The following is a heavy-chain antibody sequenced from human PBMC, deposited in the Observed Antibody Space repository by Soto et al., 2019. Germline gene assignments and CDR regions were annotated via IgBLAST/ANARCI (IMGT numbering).Heavy chain of an antibody. CDR1: CYKFHNHG. J-gene: IGHJ4*02. V-gene: IGHV1-18*04. Sequence: SGKVSCKASCYKFHNHGISWVRQAPGQGLEWLGWISGLDGKTKYAQRLQGRVTMTADTSTSTAYMELRSLRSDDTAVYYCARDFYPLAYYFDYWGQRPLVTVSS. CDR3: ARDFYPLAYYFDY. CDR2: ISGLDGKT.